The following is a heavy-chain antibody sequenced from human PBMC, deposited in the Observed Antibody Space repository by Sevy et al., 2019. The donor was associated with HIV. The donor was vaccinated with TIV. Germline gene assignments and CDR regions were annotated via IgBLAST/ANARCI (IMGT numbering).Heavy chain of an antibody. D-gene: IGHD3-10*01. V-gene: IGHV1-18*01. CDR1: GYTFNNYG. CDR2: ISVYGET. J-gene: IGHJ4*02. CDR3: ARGLYFDFGAY. Sequence: GPVKVSCKTSGYTFNNYGISWVREAPGQGLEWMGWISVYGETNYAQKVQDRLTVTTDTSTATAYMELRSLRSDDTAVYYCARGLYFDFGAYWGQGTLVTVSS.